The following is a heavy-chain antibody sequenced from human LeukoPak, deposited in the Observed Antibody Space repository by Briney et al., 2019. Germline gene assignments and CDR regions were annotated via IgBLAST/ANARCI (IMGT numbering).Heavy chain of an antibody. CDR1: GGTFSSYA. V-gene: IGHV1-69*13. Sequence: SVKVSCKASGGTFSSYAISWVRQAPGQGLERMGGIIPIFGTANYAQKFQGRVTITADESTSTAYMELSSLRSEDTAVYYCARDQHYYGSGSYYEYYYYGMDVWGQGTTVTVSS. J-gene: IGHJ6*02. D-gene: IGHD3-10*01. CDR3: ARDQHYYGSGSYYEYYYYGMDV. CDR2: IIPIFGTA.